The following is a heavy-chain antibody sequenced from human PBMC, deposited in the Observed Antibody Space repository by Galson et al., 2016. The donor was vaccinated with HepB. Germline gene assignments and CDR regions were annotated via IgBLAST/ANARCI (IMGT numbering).Heavy chain of an antibody. CDR2: IKGDGSST. J-gene: IGHJ5*02. Sequence: SLRLSCAASGFTFSNYWMHWVRQVPGKGLVWVSRIKGDGSSTSYADSVKGRFTISRDNARNTLYLQMYSLRAEDTAFYFCAKSDYFDPWGQGTLVTVSS. CDR3: AKSDYFDP. D-gene: IGHD4-11*01. V-gene: IGHV3-74*01. CDR1: GFTFSNYW.